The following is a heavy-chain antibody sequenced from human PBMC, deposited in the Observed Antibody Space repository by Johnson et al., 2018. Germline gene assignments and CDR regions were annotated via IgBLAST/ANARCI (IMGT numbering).Heavy chain of an antibody. J-gene: IGHJ3*02. Sequence: QVQLQESGPGLVKPSETLSLTCTVSGGSISSSSYYWGWIRQPPGQGLEWIGSIYYRGGTYYNPSLKSRVTLSVDTSKNQFSLKLSSMTAADTAVYYFARDDVAVKAFDIWGQGTMVTVSS. D-gene: IGHD6-19*01. V-gene: IGHV4-39*07. CDR1: GGSISSSSYY. CDR3: ARDDVAVKAFDI. CDR2: IYYRGGT.